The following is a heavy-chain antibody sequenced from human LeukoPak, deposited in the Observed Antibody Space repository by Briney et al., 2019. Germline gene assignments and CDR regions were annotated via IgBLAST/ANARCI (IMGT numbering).Heavy chain of an antibody. V-gene: IGHV3-33*06. CDR1: GFTFSSYA. J-gene: IGHJ3*02. CDR2: IWYDGSNK. Sequence: GGSLRLSCAASGFTFSSYAMSWVRQAPGKGLEWVAVIWYDGSNKYYADSVKGRFTISRDNSKNTLYLQMNSLRAEDTAVYYCAKEGVSYYDSSGYSIWGQGTMVTVSS. CDR3: AKEGVSYYDSSGYSI. D-gene: IGHD3-22*01.